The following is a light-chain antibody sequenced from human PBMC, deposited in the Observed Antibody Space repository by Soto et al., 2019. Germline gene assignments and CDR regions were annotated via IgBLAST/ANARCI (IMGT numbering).Light chain of an antibody. J-gene: IGLJ1*01. Sequence: SALTEPASVSGSPGQSITISCTGTSSDVGSSNLVSWYQQHPGKAPKLIIFEGGRRPSGVSGRFSGSKSGNTASLTISGLQAEDEADYYCCSFARSTTFYVFGTGTKLTVL. V-gene: IGLV2-23*01. CDR2: EGG. CDR1: SSDVGSSNL. CDR3: CSFARSTTFYV.